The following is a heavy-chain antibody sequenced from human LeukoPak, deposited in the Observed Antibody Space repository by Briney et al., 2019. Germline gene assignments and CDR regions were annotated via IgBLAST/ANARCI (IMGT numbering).Heavy chain of an antibody. V-gene: IGHV3-23*01. CDR1: GITLSNYG. CDR3: ARRDVVIRVFLVGFHKEAYYFDS. CDR2: ISDSGGST. J-gene: IGHJ4*02. D-gene: IGHD2-21*01. Sequence: GGSLRLSCAVSGITLSNYGMSWVRQAPGKGLEWVAGISDSGGSTKYADSVKGRFTISRDNPKNTLSLQMSSLRAEDTAVYFCARRDVVIRVFLVGFHKEAYYFDSWGQGALVTVSS.